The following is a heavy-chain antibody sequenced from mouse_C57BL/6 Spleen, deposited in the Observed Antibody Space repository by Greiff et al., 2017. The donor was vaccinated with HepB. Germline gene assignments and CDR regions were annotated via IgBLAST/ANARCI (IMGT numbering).Heavy chain of an antibody. D-gene: IGHD1-1*01. CDR1: GFNIKDYY. CDR2: IDPEDGDT. Sequence: VQLKQSGAELVRPGASVKLSCTASGFNIKDYYMHWVKQRPEQGLEWIGRIDPEDGDTEYAPKFQGKATMTADTSSNTAYLQLSSLTSEDTAVYYCTPITTVVATEYFDYWGQGTTLTVSS. J-gene: IGHJ2*01. CDR3: TPITTVVATEYFDY. V-gene: IGHV14-1*01.